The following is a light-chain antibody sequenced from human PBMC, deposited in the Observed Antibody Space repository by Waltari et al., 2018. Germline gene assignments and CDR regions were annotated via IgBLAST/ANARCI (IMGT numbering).Light chain of an antibody. V-gene: IGLV4-69*01. CDR2: VHSDGTH. Sequence: QLVLTQSPSASASLGVSVKLTCPLRSGHSGYAITSHPQQPGTGPRYLMKVHSDGTHNRGDGIPDRFLGSSSGAERYLIISRLQSEDEADYYCQTWSPDTVLFGGGTKLTVL. CDR3: QTWSPDTVL. J-gene: IGLJ2*01. CDR1: SGHSGYA.